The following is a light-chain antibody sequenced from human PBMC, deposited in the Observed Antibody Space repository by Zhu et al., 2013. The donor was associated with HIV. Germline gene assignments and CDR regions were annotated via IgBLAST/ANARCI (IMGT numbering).Light chain of an antibody. Sequence: QSVLTQPPSASGTPGQTVTLSCSGSRSNIGSYYVYWYRQLPGAAPKLLIYRNNQRPSGVPDRFSASRSGTSASLAISGLRSEDEADYYCAAWDDSLRGVVFGGGTKLTVL. CDR1: RSNIGSYY. J-gene: IGLJ2*01. CDR3: AAWDDSLRGVV. V-gene: IGLV1-47*01. CDR2: RNN.